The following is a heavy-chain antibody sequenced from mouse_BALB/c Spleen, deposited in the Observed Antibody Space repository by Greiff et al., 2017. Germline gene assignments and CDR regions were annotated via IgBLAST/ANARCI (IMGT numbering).Heavy chain of an antibody. V-gene: IGHV5-4*02. CDR3: ARGGYGLRRWFAY. CDR1: GFTFSDYY. D-gene: IGHD2-4*01. CDR2: ISDGGSYT. Sequence: EVHLVESGGGLVQPGGSLKLSCAASGFTFSDYYMYWVRQTPEKRLEWVATISDGGSYTYYPDSVKGRFTISRDNAKNNLYLQMSSLKSEDTAMYYCARGGYGLRRWFAYWGQGTLVTVSA. J-gene: IGHJ3*01.